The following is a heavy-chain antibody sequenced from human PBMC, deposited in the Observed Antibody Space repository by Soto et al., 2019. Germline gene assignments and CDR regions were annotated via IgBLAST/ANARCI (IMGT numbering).Heavy chain of an antibody. CDR2: IYYSGST. J-gene: IGHJ4*02. Sequence: PSETPSLTCTVSGGSVNSGSYYWSWIRQPPGKGLEWIGYIYYSGSTNYNPSLKSRVTISVDTSKNQFSLKLSSVTAADTAVYYCARYRREAVAGYTLDNWGQGILVTVSS. D-gene: IGHD6-13*01. V-gene: IGHV4-61*01. CDR3: ARYRREAVAGYTLDN. CDR1: GGSVNSGSYY.